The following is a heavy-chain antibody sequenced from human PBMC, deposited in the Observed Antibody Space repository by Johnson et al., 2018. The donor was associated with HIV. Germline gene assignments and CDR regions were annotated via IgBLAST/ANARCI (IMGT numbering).Heavy chain of an antibody. CDR2: VKSISDGGTA. CDR1: GFTFSDAW. V-gene: IGHV3-15*01. CDR3: ARSKDCSVCTCPDGLDI. J-gene: IGHJ3*02. Sequence: VQLVESGGDLVKPGGSLRLSCAASGFTFSDAWMNWVRQAPGKGLEWVGRVKSISDGGTADYAAPVRGRFTISRDTSENTLYLQMNSLKTEDTALYYCARSKDCSVCTCPDGLDIWGQGTMVIVSS. D-gene: IGHD2-15*01.